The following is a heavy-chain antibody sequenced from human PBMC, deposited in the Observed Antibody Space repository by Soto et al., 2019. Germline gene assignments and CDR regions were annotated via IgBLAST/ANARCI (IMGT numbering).Heavy chain of an antibody. CDR1: GYTFTSYY. CDR2: INPSGGST. D-gene: IGHD2-15*01. CDR3: ARDGLVVVAATNYYYGMDV. Sequence: ASVKVSCKASGYTFTSYYMHWLRQAAGQAPEWMGIINPSGGSTSYAQKFQGRVTMTRDTSTSTVYMELSSLRSEDTAVYYCARDGLVVVAATNYYYGMDVWGQGTTVTVSS. J-gene: IGHJ6*02. V-gene: IGHV1-46*01.